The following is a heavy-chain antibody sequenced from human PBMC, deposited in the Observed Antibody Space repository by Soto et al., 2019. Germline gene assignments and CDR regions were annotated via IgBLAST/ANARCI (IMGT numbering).Heavy chain of an antibody. CDR1: GFTFSTYA. J-gene: IGHJ4*02. D-gene: IGHD5-18*01. Sequence: EVQLLESGGGLVQPGGSLRLSCAASGFTFSTYAMTWVRQAPGKGLECVSVINTSDGTTYYADSVKGRFTISRDNSKNTLYLQMNSLSVEDTAVYYCAKVGFPYSYGYLFYYWGQGTLVTVSS. CDR2: INTSDGTT. CDR3: AKVGFPYSYGYLFYY. V-gene: IGHV3-23*01.